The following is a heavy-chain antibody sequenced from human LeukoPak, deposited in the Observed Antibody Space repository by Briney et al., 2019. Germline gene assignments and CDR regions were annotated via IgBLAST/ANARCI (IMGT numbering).Heavy chain of an antibody. Sequence: GGSLRLSCAASGFTVSSNYMSWVRQAPGKGLEWVSVIYSGGSTYYADSVKGRFTISRDNSKNTLYLQMNSLRAEDTAVYYCARGGFDPYYYYYMDVWGKGTTVTISS. D-gene: IGHD3-10*01. J-gene: IGHJ6*03. CDR2: IYSGGST. CDR3: ARGGFDPYYYYYMDV. CDR1: GFTVSSNY. V-gene: IGHV3-66*01.